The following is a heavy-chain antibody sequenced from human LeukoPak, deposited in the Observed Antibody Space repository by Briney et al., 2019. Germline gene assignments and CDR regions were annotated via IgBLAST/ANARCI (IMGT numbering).Heavy chain of an antibody. V-gene: IGHV4-4*02. CDR1: GGSISSNNW. CDR3: AKEYTGTFSPFPSYFDN. D-gene: IGHD1-26*01. CDR2: IYHSGSA. J-gene: IGHJ4*02. Sequence: SETLSLTCGVSGGSISSNNWWSWVRQPPGQGLEWIGEIYHSGSANYNPSLKSRVTISVDKSKNQLSLKLISVTAADTAIYYCAKEYTGTFSPFPSYFDNWGQGTLVTVSS.